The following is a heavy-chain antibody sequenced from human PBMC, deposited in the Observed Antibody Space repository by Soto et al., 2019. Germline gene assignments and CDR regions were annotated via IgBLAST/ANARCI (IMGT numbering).Heavy chain of an antibody. CDR3: ARKVGATSDYYYGMDV. CDR2: IIPIFGTA. CDR1: GGTFSSYA. Sequence: SVKVSCKASGGTFSSYAISWVRQAPGQGLEWMGGIIPIFGTANYAQKFQGRVTITADESTNTAYMELSSLRSEDTAVYYCARKVGATSDYYYGMDVWGQGTTVTVSS. J-gene: IGHJ6*02. V-gene: IGHV1-69*13. D-gene: IGHD1-26*01.